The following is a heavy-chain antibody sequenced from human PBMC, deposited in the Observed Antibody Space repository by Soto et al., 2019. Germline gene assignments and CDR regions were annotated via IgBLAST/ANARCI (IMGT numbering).Heavy chain of an antibody. CDR1: DFPFGNHA. Sequence: EVQLLEFGGGLVHPGGSLRLSCGASDFPFGNHAMAWVRQAPGKGLEWVSTISGSGVATFYADSVKGRFTISRDNSKNTVSLQVTTLRDEDTAIYYCANVMQRRRWVVDFWGQGTLVTVSS. D-gene: IGHD3-16*01. CDR2: ISGSGVAT. J-gene: IGHJ4*02. V-gene: IGHV3-23*01. CDR3: ANVMQRRRWVVDF.